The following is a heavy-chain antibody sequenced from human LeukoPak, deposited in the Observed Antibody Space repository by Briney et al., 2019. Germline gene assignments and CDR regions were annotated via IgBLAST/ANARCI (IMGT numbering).Heavy chain of an antibody. CDR2: INPNSGGT. CDR3: ARDRGYSSSWYKYYYYGMDV. J-gene: IGHJ6*02. Sequence: PLASVKVSCKASGYTFTGYYMHWVRQAPGQGLEWMGWINPNSGGTNYAQKFQGRVTMTRDTSISTAYMELSRLRSDDTAVYYCARDRGYSSSWYKYYYYGMDVWGQGTTVTVSS. V-gene: IGHV1-2*02. D-gene: IGHD6-13*01. CDR1: GYTFTGYY.